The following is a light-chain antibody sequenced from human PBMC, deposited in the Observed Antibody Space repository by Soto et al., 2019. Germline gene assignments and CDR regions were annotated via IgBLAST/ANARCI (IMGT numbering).Light chain of an antibody. Sequence: QSVLTQPPSMSGSPGQSVTISCTGTSSDVGSFHRVSWYQQPPGTAPKLMIFEVSNRPSGVPDRFSGSKSGNTASLTISGLQSEDEADYYCSSYTSTRTVVFGGGTKLTVL. CDR1: SSDVGSFHR. CDR2: EVS. CDR3: SSYTSTRTVV. V-gene: IGLV2-18*02. J-gene: IGLJ2*01.